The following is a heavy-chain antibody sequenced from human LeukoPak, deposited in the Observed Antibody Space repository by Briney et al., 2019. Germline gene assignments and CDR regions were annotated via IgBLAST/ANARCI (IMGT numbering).Heavy chain of an antibody. CDR2: ISGSGESS. V-gene: IGHV3-23*01. CDR3: AKPRSGRGFYYYMDV. CDR1: GFTYSTYA. J-gene: IGHJ6*03. Sequence: GGSLRLSCATSGFTYSTYAMSWARQAPGKGLEWVSSISGSGESSDYADSAKGRFTISRDNSNNMLYLRMNSLRAEDTAVYYCAKPRSGRGFYYYMDVWGKGTMVAVSS. D-gene: IGHD1-26*01.